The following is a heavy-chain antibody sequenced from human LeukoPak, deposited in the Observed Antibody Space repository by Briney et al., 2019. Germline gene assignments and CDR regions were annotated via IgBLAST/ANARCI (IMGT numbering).Heavy chain of an antibody. CDR2: IDPSDSYT. J-gene: IGHJ4*02. Sequence: GESLRISCKGSGYSFTSYWISWVRQMPGKGLEWMGRIDPSDSYTNYSPSFQGHVTISADKSISTAYLQWSSLEAPDTAMYYCAAREIRETGNDYWGQGTLVTVSS. D-gene: IGHD1-14*01. CDR3: AAREIRETGNDY. V-gene: IGHV5-10-1*01. CDR1: GYSFTSYW.